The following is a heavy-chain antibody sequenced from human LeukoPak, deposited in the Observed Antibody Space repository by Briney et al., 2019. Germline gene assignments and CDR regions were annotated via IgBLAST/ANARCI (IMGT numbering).Heavy chain of an antibody. CDR1: GYTFTSYY. Sequence: ASVKVSCKASGYTFTSYYMHWVRQAPGQGLEWMGIINPSGGSTSYAQKFQGRVTMTRDTSTSTVYMELSSLRSEDTAVYYCARANIREGLWFGEFPHYFDYWGQGTLVTVSS. V-gene: IGHV1-46*01. D-gene: IGHD3-10*01. CDR2: INPSGGST. CDR3: ARANIREGLWFGEFPHYFDY. J-gene: IGHJ4*02.